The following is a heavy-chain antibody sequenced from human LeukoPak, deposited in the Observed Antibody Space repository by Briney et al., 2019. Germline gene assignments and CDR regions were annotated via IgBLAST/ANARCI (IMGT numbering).Heavy chain of an antibody. Sequence: SGPTLVNPTQTLTLTCTFSGFSLSTSGVGVGWIRQPPGKALEWLALIYWNDDKRYSPSLKSRLTITKDTSKNQVVLTMTNVDPVDTATYYCAHSREGYCSGGSCFDYWGQGTLVTVSS. J-gene: IGHJ4*02. CDR3: AHSREGYCSGGSCFDY. CDR2: IYWNDDK. CDR1: GFSLSTSGVG. D-gene: IGHD2-15*01. V-gene: IGHV2-5*01.